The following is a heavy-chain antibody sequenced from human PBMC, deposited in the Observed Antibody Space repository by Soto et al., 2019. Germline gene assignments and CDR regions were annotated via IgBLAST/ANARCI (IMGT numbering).Heavy chain of an antibody. Sequence: QVQLVQSGAEVKKPGSSVKVSCKASGGTFSSYAISWVRQAPGQGLEWMGGIIPIFGTANYAQKFQGRVTITADDSTSTAYMGLSSLRSEDTAVYYCARESAGRGGDGASRCFCSVDYWGQGTLVTFSS. D-gene: IGHD2-21*02. CDR1: GGTFSSYA. CDR3: ARESAGRGGDGASRCFCSVDY. J-gene: IGHJ4*02. CDR2: IIPIFGTA. V-gene: IGHV1-69*01.